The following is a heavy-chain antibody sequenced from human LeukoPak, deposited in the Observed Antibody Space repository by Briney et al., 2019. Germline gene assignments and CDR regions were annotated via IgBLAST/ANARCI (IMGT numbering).Heavy chain of an antibody. V-gene: IGHV1-24*01. Sequence: ASVKVSCKVSGYTLTELSMHWVRQAPGKGLEWMGGFDPEDGETIYAQKFQGRVTMTEDTSTDTAYMELSSLRSEDTAVYYCATGGYSGYDRYYYYGIDVWGQGTTVTVSS. J-gene: IGHJ6*02. D-gene: IGHD5-12*01. CDR1: GYTLTELS. CDR2: FDPEDGET. CDR3: ATGGYSGYDRYYYYGIDV.